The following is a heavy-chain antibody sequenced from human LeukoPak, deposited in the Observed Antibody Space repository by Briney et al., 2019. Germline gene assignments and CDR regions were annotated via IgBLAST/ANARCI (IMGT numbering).Heavy chain of an antibody. V-gene: IGHV3-7*01. D-gene: IGHD1-26*01. CDR2: IKQDGSEK. Sequence: GGSLRLSCAASGLAFSSNWMTWVRQAPGKGLEWVATIKQDGSEKYYVDSVKGRFTISRDNAKNSLYLQMNSLRAEDTAVYYCARDGSGSDFDYWGQGTLVTVSS. CDR1: GLAFSSNW. CDR3: ARDGSGSDFDY. J-gene: IGHJ4*02.